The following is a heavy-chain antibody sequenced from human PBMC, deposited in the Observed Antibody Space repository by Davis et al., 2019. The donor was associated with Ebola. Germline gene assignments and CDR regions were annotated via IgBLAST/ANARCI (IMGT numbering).Heavy chain of an antibody. Sequence: GGSLRLSCAASGFTFSSYWMSWVRQAPGKGLEWVANIKQDGSEKYYVDSVKGRFTISRDNAKNSLYLQMNSLRAEDTAVYYCARVMTTVTTGWFYPWGQGTLVTVSS. V-gene: IGHV3-7*04. CDR3: ARVMTTVTTGWFYP. CDR1: GFTFSSYW. J-gene: IGHJ5*02. D-gene: IGHD4-17*01. CDR2: IKQDGSEK.